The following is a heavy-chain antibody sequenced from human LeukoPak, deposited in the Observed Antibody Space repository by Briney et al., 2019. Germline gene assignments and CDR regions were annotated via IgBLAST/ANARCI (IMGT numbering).Heavy chain of an antibody. D-gene: IGHD3-22*01. CDR3: AKDAYYYDSSGYNLPSYFDY. CDR2: IRYDGSNK. J-gene: IGHJ4*02. V-gene: IGHV3-30*02. CDR1: GFTFSSYG. Sequence: QAGGSLRLSCAASGFTFSSYGMHWVRQAPGKGLEWVAFIRYDGSNKYYADSVKGRFTISRDNSKNTLYLQMNSLRAEDTAVYYCAKDAYYYDSSGYNLPSYFDYWGQGTLVTVSS.